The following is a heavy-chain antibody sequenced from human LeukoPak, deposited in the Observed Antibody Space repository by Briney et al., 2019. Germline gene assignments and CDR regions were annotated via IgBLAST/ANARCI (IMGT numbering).Heavy chain of an antibody. CDR2: IKQDGSEK. D-gene: IGHD3-22*01. J-gene: IGHJ4*02. CDR1: GFTFSSYW. CDR3: ARSSYYYDSSGNVDY. V-gene: IGHV3-7*01. Sequence: GGSLRLSCAASGFTFSSYWMSWVRQAPGKGLEWVANIKQDGSEKYYVDSVKGRFTISRDNAKNSLYLQMNSLRAEDTAVYYCARSSYYYDSSGNVDYWGQGTLVTVSS.